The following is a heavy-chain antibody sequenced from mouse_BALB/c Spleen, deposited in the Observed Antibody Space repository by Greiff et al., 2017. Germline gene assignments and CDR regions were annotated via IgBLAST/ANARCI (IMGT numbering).Heavy chain of an antibody. D-gene: IGHD2-14*01. J-gene: IGHJ2*01. Sequence: EVQGVESGPGLVKPSQSLSLTCTVTGYSITSDYAWNWIRQFPGNKLEWMGYISYSGSTSYNPSLKSRISITRDTSKNQFFLQLNSVTTEDTATYYCARGGYRYDYFDYWGQGTTLTVSS. V-gene: IGHV3-2*02. CDR2: ISYSGST. CDR3: ARGGYRYDYFDY. CDR1: GYSITSDYA.